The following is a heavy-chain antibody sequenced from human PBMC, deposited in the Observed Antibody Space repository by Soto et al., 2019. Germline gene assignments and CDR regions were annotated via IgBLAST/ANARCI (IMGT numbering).Heavy chain of an antibody. V-gene: IGHV2-5*02. Sequence: GLDLEWLALIYWDDDKRYSPSLKSRLTITKDTSKNQVVLTMTNMDPVDTATYYCAHRAVAGNFFWFDPWGQGTLVTVSS. CDR3: AHRAVAGNFFWFDP. J-gene: IGHJ5*02. D-gene: IGHD6-19*01. CDR2: IYWDDDK.